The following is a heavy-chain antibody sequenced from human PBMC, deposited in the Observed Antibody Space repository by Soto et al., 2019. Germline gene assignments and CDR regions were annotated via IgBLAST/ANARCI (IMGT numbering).Heavy chain of an antibody. V-gene: IGHV3-7*01. D-gene: IGHD3-22*01. CDR1: GFTFSSYW. J-gene: IGHJ4*02. Sequence: PGGSLRLSCAASGFTFSSYWMSCVRQAPGKGLEWVANIKQDGSEKYYVDSVKGRFTISRDNAKNSLYLQMNSLRAEDTAVYYCAREEGRGLYYYDSSGYPLPRYYFDYWGQGTLVTVSS. CDR3: AREEGRGLYYYDSSGYPLPRYYFDY. CDR2: IKQDGSEK.